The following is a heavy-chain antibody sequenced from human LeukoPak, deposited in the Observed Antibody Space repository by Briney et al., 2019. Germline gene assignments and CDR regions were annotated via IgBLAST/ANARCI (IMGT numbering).Heavy chain of an antibody. Sequence: GGSLRLSCAASGFTFSGYAMSWVRQAPGKGLEWVSAIIDSGDTTYYAASVKGRLTISRDNSKNTLYLQMNSLRAEDTAVYYCAKDGKFDYWGQGTLVTVSS. CDR3: AKDGKFDY. D-gene: IGHD1-26*01. V-gene: IGHV3-23*01. J-gene: IGHJ4*02. CDR2: IIDSGDTT. CDR1: GFTFSGYA.